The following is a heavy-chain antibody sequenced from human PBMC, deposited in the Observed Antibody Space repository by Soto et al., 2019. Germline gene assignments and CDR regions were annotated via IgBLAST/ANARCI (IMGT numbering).Heavy chain of an antibody. D-gene: IGHD3-10*01. J-gene: IGHJ6*02. CDR2: IIPIFGTA. Sequence: QVQLVQSGAEVKKPGSSVKVSCKASGGTFSSYAISWVRQAPGQGLEWMGGIIPIFGTANYAQKFQGRVTITADESTSTAYMELSSRRSDETDVYYCALRVRITMVRGVGCMDFWGQGTTGAFCS. CDR1: GGTFSSYA. CDR3: ALRVRITMVRGVGCMDF. V-gene: IGHV1-69*01.